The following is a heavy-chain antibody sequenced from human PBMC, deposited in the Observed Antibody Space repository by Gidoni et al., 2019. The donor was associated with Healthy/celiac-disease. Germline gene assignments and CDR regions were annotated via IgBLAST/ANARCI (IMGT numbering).Heavy chain of an antibody. CDR3: ARDLNSSGNY. J-gene: IGHJ4*02. CDR1: GFTFSSYA. V-gene: IGHV3-30-3*01. D-gene: IGHD6-19*01. Sequence: QVQLVESGGGVVQPGRSLRLSCAASGFTFSSYAMHWVRQAPGKGLEWVAVISYDGSNKYYADSVKGRFTISRDNSKNTLYLQMNSLRAEDTAVYYCARDLNSSGNYWGQGTLVTVSS. CDR2: ISYDGSNK.